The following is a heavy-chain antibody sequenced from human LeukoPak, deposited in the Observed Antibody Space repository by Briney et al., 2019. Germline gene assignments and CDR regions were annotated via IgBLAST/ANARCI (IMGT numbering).Heavy chain of an antibody. V-gene: IGHV4-61*02. CDR3: ARSPPADQVAFDI. J-gene: IGHJ3*02. CDR1: GGSISSGSYY. CDR2: IYTSGST. Sequence: PSETLSLTCTVSGGSISSGSYYWSWIRQPAGKGLEWIGRIYTSGSTNYNPSLKSRVTISVDTSKNQFSLKLSSVTAADTAVYYCARSPPADQVAFDIWGQGTMVTVSS.